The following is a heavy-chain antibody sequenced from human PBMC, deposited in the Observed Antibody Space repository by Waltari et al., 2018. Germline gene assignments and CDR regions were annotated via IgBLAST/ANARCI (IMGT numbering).Heavy chain of an antibody. Sequence: EVHLLEYGGGLVQPGGSLRLSCGASGFTFSSHAMSWVRQAPGKGLAWVSTIDSGGSTYYANSVKGRFTISRDDPRTTLFLQMNSLRPEDTAIYYCAKPSGSCFDYWGQGALVTVSS. CDR3: AKPSGSCFDY. J-gene: IGHJ4*02. V-gene: IGHV3-23*03. CDR1: GFTFSSHA. D-gene: IGHD1-26*01. CDR2: IDSGGST.